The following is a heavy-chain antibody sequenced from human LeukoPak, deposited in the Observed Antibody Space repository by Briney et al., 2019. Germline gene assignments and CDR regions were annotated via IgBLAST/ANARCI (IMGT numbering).Heavy chain of an antibody. J-gene: IGHJ4*02. CDR2: ISWNSAGI. CDR3: AKSLRLGELSSFDS. Sequence: GRSLRLSCTASGFTFDDYAVHWVRQVPRKGLEWVSGISWNSAGILYADSVKGRFTISRDNAKNSLYLQMSSLRADDTAFYYCAKSLRLGELSSFDSWGQGTLVTVSS. CDR1: GFTFDDYA. D-gene: IGHD3-16*02. V-gene: IGHV3-9*01.